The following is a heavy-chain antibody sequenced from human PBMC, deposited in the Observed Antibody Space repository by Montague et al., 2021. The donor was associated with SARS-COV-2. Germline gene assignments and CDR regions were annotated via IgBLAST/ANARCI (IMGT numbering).Heavy chain of an antibody. CDR3: ARGSWHIVVVTAIRDGYYGMDV. V-gene: IGHV4-34*01. J-gene: IGHJ6*02. CDR2: INHSGST. CDR1: GGSFSGYC. Sequence: SETLSLTCAVYGGSFSGYCWSWIRQPPGKGLEWIGEINHSGSTNYNPSLKSRVTISVDTSKNQLSLKLSSVTAADTAVYYCARGSWHIVVVTAIRDGYYGMDVWGQGTTVTVSS. D-gene: IGHD2-21*02.